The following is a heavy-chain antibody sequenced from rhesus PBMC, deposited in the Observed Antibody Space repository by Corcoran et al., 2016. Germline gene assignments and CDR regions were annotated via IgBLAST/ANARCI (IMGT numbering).Heavy chain of an antibody. D-gene: IGHD2-27*01. Sequence: QVQLQESGPGLVKPSETLSVTCAVSGGSISGGYYWGWIRQTRGKGLEWIGKIYGNMASTYYNPSLKSRVTMSKDTSKNQFSLKLSSVTAADTALYYCARGVFNSVDVWGRGVLVTVSS. J-gene: IGHJ5-2*02. CDR2: IYGNMAST. CDR1: GGSISGGYY. V-gene: IGHV4S7*01. CDR3: ARGVFNSVDV.